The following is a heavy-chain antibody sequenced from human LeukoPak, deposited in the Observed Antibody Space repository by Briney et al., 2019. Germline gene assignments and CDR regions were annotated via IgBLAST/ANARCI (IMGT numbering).Heavy chain of an antibody. Sequence: GGSLRLSCAASGFTFDDYAMHRVRQAPGKGLEWVSGISWNSGSIGYADSVKGRFTISRDNAKNSLYLQMNSLRAEDTALYYCARYYYDSSGYPEMYYFDYWGQGTLVTVSS. CDR2: ISWNSGSI. J-gene: IGHJ4*02. V-gene: IGHV3-9*01. D-gene: IGHD3-22*01. CDR3: ARYYYDSSGYPEMYYFDY. CDR1: GFTFDDYA.